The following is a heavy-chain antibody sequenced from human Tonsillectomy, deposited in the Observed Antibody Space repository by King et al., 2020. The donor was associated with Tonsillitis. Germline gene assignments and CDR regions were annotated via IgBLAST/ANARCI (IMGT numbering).Heavy chain of an antibody. D-gene: IGHD1-1*01. CDR2: ISASGHST. J-gene: IGHJ3*02. CDR3: WKVAYPDNDAFDI. CDR1: GFTLSRYA. V-gene: IGHV3-23*04. Sequence: VQLVESGGGLIQPGGSLRLSCAASGFTLSRYAMSWVRQAPGKGLEWVSTISASGHSTYYADSVKGRFTISTDTSKNSVYLQMNSLRAEDTALFYCWKVAYPDNDAFDIWGQGTMVTVSS.